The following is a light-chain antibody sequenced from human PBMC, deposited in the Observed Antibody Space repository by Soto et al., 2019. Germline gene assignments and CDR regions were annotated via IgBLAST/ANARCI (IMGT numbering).Light chain of an antibody. J-gene: IGKJ5*01. V-gene: IGKV3-15*01. CDR1: QSVSSN. CDR3: QQYNNWPPVT. Sequence: ERVMTQSPATLSVSPGERATLSCRASQSVSSNLAWYQQKPGQAPRLLMFGASTRASGIPDRFSGSGSGTEFTLTISSLQSEDFAVYYCQQYNNWPPVTFGQGTRLEIK. CDR2: GAS.